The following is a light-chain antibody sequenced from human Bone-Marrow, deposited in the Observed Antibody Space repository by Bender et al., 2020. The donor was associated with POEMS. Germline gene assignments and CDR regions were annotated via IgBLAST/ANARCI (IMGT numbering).Light chain of an antibody. Sequence: QSALTQPASVSGSPGQSITISCDVGSSNPVSWYQQHPGKAPKLIVYEVNNRPSGVSNRFSGSTSGNTASLTISGLQAEDEAHYYCSSYTDSNTIIFGGGTNLTVL. J-gene: IGLJ2*01. CDR1: DVGSSNP. CDR3: SSYTDSNTII. CDR2: EVN. V-gene: IGLV2-14*02.